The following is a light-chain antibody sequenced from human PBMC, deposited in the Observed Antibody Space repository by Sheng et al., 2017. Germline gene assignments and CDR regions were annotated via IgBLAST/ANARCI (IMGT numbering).Light chain of an antibody. V-gene: IGKV1-5*03. J-gene: IGKJ1*01. CDR3: QQYLSPWWT. CDR1: QNVDKW. Sequence: DIQLTQSPSTLSASVGDTVTITCRASQNVDKWLAWYQQRPGKAPKLLIYKASRLETGVPSRFSGSGSGTEFTLTINSLQPEDFATYYCQQYLSPWWTFGQGTKV. CDR2: KAS.